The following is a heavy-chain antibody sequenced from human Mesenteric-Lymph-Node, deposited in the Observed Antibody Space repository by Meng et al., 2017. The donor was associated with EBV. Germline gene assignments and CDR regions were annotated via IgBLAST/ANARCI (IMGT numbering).Heavy chain of an antibody. J-gene: IGHJ4*02. D-gene: IGHD3-3*01. CDR2: INHSGST. CDR3: ARGRGVYYDFWSGYSA. V-gene: IGHV4-34*01. Sequence: QVQLQQGGAGLLKPSETLSLTCAVYGGSFSGYYWSWIRQPPGKGLEWIGEINHSGSTNYNPSLKSRVTISVDTSKNQFSLKLSSVTAADTAVYYCARGRGVYYDFWSGYSAWGQGTLVTVSS. CDR1: GGSFSGYY.